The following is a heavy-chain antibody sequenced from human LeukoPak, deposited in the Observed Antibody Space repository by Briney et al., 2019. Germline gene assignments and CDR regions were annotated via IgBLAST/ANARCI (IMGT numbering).Heavy chain of an antibody. CDR3: ARVRTVTTRRGCFDL. Sequence: SETLSLTCAVYGGSFSGYYWSWIRQPPGKGLEWIGEINHSGSTNYNPSLKSRVTISVDTSKNQLSLKLSSVTAADTAVYYRARVRTVTTRRGCFDLWGRGTLVTVSS. CDR1: GGSFSGYY. CDR2: INHSGST. D-gene: IGHD4-17*01. J-gene: IGHJ2*01. V-gene: IGHV4-34*01.